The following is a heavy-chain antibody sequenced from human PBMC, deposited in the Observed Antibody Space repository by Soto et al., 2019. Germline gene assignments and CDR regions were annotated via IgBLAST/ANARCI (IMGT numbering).Heavy chain of an antibody. CDR2: IYPGDSDT. CDR3: ARSRRGAYSSGWYSPSGYYNYGIDV. J-gene: IGHJ6*01. Sequence: GESLKISCKASGYSFTTYCIGWVRQMPGKGLEWMGIIYPGDSDTKYSPSLQGQVSISADTSITTAYLQWTSLKASDTAMYYCARSRRGAYSSGWYSPSGYYNYGIDVWGQGTKVTVSS. CDR1: GYSFTTYC. V-gene: IGHV5-51*01. D-gene: IGHD6-19*01.